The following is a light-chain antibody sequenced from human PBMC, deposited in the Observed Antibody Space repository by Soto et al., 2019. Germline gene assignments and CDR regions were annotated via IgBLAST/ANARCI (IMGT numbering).Light chain of an antibody. Sequence: EIVLTQSPATLSLSPGERATLSCRASQSVSSNLAWYQQKPGQAPRLLIYGASTRATGIPARFSGSGSGTEFTLTISSLQSEDFAVYYCQQYNNWPPLTFGQGTRLENK. V-gene: IGKV3-15*01. J-gene: IGKJ5*01. CDR1: QSVSSN. CDR3: QQYNNWPPLT. CDR2: GAS.